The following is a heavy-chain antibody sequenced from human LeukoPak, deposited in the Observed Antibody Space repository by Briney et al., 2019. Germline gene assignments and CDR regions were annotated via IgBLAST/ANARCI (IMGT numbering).Heavy chain of an antibody. Sequence: ASVKVSCKASGGTFSSYAISWVRQAPGQGLEWMGGIIPIFGTANYAQKFQGRVTITADESTSTAYMELRSLRSDDTAVYYCARYGYCGGGSCRFDYWGQGTLVTVSS. CDR1: GGTFSSYA. J-gene: IGHJ4*02. CDR3: ARYGYCGGGSCRFDY. CDR2: IIPIFGTA. V-gene: IGHV1-69*13. D-gene: IGHD2-15*01.